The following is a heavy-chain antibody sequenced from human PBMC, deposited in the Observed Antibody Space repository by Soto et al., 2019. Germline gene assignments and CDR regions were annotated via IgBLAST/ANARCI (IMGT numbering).Heavy chain of an antibody. CDR3: ARDVGATDF. CDR1: GYTFTSYA. CDR2: INAGNGNT. Sequence: QVQLVQSGAEVKKPGASVKVSCKASGYTFTSYALHWMRQAPGQRLEWMGWINAGNGNTKYSQKFQGSVTITRDTSASTAYMDLSSLRSEGRAVYYGARDVGATDFWGQGPLVTVSS. D-gene: IGHD1-26*01. J-gene: IGHJ4*02. V-gene: IGHV1-3*01.